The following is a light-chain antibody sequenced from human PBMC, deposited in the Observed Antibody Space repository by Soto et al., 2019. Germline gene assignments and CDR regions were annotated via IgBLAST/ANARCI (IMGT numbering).Light chain of an antibody. J-gene: IGLJ2*01. CDR1: SSDVGGYNY. Sequence: ALTQPASVSGSPGQSITISCTGTSSDVGGYNYVSWYQQHPGKAPKLIIYDVSNRPSGVSNRFSGSKSGNTASLTISGLQAEDEADYYCSSYASSTTRVFGGGTKLTVL. CDR2: DVS. V-gene: IGLV2-14*01. CDR3: SSYASSTTRV.